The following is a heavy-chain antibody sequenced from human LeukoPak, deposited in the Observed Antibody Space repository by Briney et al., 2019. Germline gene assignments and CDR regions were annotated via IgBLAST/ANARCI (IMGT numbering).Heavy chain of an antibody. J-gene: IGHJ4*02. D-gene: IGHD6-6*01. CDR2: INPNGGGT. Sequence: GASVKVSCKASGYTFTGNFIHWVRQAPGQGLEWVGWINPNGGGTNYAQKLQGRVTMTRDTSISTAYMYLSSLTSEDTAIYYCARGHSSLRPYYLDYWAQGTLVTVS. CDR3: ARGHSSLRPYYLDY. CDR1: GYTFTGNF. V-gene: IGHV1-2*02.